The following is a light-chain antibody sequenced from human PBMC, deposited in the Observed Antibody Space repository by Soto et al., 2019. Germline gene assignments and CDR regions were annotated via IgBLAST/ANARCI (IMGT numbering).Light chain of an antibody. CDR2: GAS. CDR1: QSISSK. J-gene: IGKJ1*01. V-gene: IGKV3-15*01. CDR3: QQYNNWPSWT. Sequence: ELVMTQSPATQSVSPGGRATLSCRASQSISSKLAWFQQKPGQAPRLLIYGASTRATGIPARFSGSGSGTEFTLTISSLQSEDFAVYYCQQYNNWPSWTFGQGTKVDIK.